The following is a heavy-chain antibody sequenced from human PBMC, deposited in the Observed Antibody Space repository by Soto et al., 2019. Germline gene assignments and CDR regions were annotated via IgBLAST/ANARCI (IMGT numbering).Heavy chain of an antibody. CDR3: VLALAGRSGLDFYY. J-gene: IGHJ4*02. Sequence: EVQLVESGGGLVQPGGSLRLSCAASGFTFSSYWMRWVRQAPGKGLEWVANIKQDGSEKYYVDSVKGRFTISRDNAENSLYLQMNSLRAEDTAVYYCVLALAGRSGLDFYYWGQGTLVTVSS. CDR2: IKQDGSEK. D-gene: IGHD6-19*01. CDR1: GFTFSSYW. V-gene: IGHV3-7*01.